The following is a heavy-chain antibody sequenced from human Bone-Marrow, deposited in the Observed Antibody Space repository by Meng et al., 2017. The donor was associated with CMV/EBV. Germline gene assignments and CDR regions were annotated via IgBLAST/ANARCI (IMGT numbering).Heavy chain of an antibody. CDR1: GGSIRSYY. CDR2: IYYSGST. V-gene: IGHV4-59*01. D-gene: IGHD6-13*01. CDR3: ARAYSSEQQPQVSPVPSRT. Sequence: GSLRLSCTVSGGSIRSYYWSWIRQPPGKGLEWIGYIYYSGSTNYNPSLKSRVTISVDTSKNQFSLKLSSVTAADTAVYYCARAYSSEQQPQVSPVPSRTWGQGTMVTVSS. J-gene: IGHJ3*01.